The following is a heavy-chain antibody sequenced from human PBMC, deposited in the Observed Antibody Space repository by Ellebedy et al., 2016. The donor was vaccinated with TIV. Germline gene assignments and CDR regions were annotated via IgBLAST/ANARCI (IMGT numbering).Heavy chain of an antibody. CDR2: IKQDGSEK. D-gene: IGHD1-1*01. CDR3: AGRAYNWNDGSLFDY. V-gene: IGHV3-7*03. Sequence: GGSLRLSCSASGFTFGSYAMTWVRQAPGKGLEWVANIKQDGSEKYYVDSVKGRFTISRDNAKNSLYLQMNSLRAEDTAVYYCAGRAYNWNDGSLFDYWGQGTLVTVSS. CDR1: GFTFGSYA. J-gene: IGHJ4*02.